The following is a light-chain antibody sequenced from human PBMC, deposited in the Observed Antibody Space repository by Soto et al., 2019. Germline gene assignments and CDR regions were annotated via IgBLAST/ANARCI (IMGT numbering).Light chain of an antibody. V-gene: IGLV2-14*03. CDR3: SSYFRTITRV. CDR2: DVS. Sequence: QSALTQPDSVSGSPGQSITISCIGTSSDIGAYNYASWYQQHPGKAPKLIIYDVSNRPSGVSNRFSGSKSGYTASLTISGLQAEDEADYYCSSYFRTITRVFGSGTSVTVL. CDR1: SSDIGAYNY. J-gene: IGLJ1*01.